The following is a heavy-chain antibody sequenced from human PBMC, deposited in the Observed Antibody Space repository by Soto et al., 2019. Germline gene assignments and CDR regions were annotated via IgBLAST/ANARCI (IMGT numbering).Heavy chain of an antibody. CDR3: PKGADNYGGPALDA. J-gene: IGHJ5*02. V-gene: IGHV3-7*01. CDR1: VFTFSGSW. CDR2: VKQDGSEQ. Sequence: SLRLSCAASVFTFSGSWMIWLRHAPGKGLEWVANVKQDGSEQYYVDAVKGRFTISRDNAKNTLYLQMNSLRAEDTAVYFCPKGADNYGGPALDAWGQGTLVTVSS. D-gene: IGHD5-18*01.